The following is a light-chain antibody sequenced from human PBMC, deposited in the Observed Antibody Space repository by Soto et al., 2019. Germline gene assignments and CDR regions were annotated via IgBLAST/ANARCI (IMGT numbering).Light chain of an antibody. Sequence: EIVLTQSPGTLSLSPGERATLSCRASESVSSSYLAWYQQKPGQAPRLLIFIASSRAAGIPDRFSGSGSGTDCTLTISRPEPEDFAVYYCQQYGSSPWTFGQGTKVEIK. CDR3: QQYGSSPWT. J-gene: IGKJ1*01. CDR1: ESVSSSY. V-gene: IGKV3-20*01. CDR2: IAS.